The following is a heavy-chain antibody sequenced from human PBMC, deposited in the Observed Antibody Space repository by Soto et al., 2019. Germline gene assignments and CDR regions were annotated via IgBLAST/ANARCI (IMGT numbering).Heavy chain of an antibody. D-gene: IGHD3-16*02. Sequence: EVQLLESGGGLVQPGGSLRLSCAASGFTYESYAMSWVRQAPGKGLEWVSGINSGGTVAHYADSVKGRVAISRDNSKNTLSLEMNSLRADDTGLSYCAISTGGFGGLFVVPSDYWGQGTLVTVSS. J-gene: IGHJ4*02. CDR1: GFTYESYA. CDR3: AISTGGFGGLFVVPSDY. V-gene: IGHV3-23*01. CDR2: INSGGTVA.